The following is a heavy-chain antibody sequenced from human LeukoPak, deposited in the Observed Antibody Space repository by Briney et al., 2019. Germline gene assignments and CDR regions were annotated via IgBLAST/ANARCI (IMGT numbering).Heavy chain of an antibody. J-gene: IGHJ3*02. CDR3: VRDIVVVVAATPARDAFDI. Sequence: GGSLRLSCAASGFIFSNYGMNWVRQAPGKGLEWVAAISASGSATSYADSVRGRFTISRDNSKSTTYLQMNSLRAEDTAVYYCVRDIVVVVAATPARDAFDIWGQGTMVTVSS. CDR2: ISASGSAT. CDR1: GFIFSNYG. V-gene: IGHV3-23*01. D-gene: IGHD2-15*01.